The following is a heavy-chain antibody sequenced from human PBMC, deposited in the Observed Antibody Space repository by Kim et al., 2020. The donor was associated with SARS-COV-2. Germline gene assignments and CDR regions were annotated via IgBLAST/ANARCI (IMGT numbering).Heavy chain of an antibody. Sequence: SETLSLTCTVSGGSISSYYWSWIRQPPGKGLEWIGYIYYSGSTNYNPSLKSRVTISVDTSKNQFSLKLSSVTAADTAVYYCARDKLRFLGEYYYYGMDVWGQGTTVTVSS. J-gene: IGHJ6*02. CDR1: GGSISSYY. CDR2: IYYSGST. V-gene: IGHV4-59*13. D-gene: IGHD3-3*01. CDR3: ARDKLRFLGEYYYYGMDV.